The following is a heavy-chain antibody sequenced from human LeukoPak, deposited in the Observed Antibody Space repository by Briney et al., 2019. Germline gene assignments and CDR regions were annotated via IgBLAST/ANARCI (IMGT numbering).Heavy chain of an antibody. Sequence: HPGGSLRLSCAASGFTFDDYAMHWVRRAPGKGLEWVSLISGDGGSTYYADSVKGRFTISRDNSKNSLYLQMNSLRTEDTALYYCAKEYVLRYFDWFSYDYYYGMDVWGQGTTVTVSS. CDR2: ISGDGGST. V-gene: IGHV3-43*02. CDR1: GFTFDDYA. D-gene: IGHD3-9*01. J-gene: IGHJ6*02. CDR3: AKEYVLRYFDWFSYDYYYGMDV.